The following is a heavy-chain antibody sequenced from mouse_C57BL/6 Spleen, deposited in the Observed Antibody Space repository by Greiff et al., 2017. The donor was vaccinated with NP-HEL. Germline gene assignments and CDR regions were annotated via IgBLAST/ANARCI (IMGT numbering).Heavy chain of an antibody. CDR2: IYPGDGDT. Sequence: QVQLQQSGAELVKPGASVKISCKASGYAFSSYWMNWVKQRPGKGLEWIGQIYPGDGDTNYNGKFKGKATLTADKSSSTAYMQLSILTSEDSAVYFCALFTTVVAYYAMDYWGQGTSVTVSS. J-gene: IGHJ4*01. V-gene: IGHV1-80*01. CDR1: GYAFSSYW. D-gene: IGHD1-1*01. CDR3: ALFTTVVAYYAMDY.